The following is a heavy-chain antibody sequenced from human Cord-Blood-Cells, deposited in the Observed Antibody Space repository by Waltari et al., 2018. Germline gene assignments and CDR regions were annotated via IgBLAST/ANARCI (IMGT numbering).Heavy chain of an antibody. CDR1: GGSIRSSSYS. CDR3: ARHWGRYFDL. D-gene: IGHD7-27*01. J-gene: IGHJ2*01. Sequence: QLPLQESGPGLVKPSETLSLTCTVSGGSIRSSSYSWGWIRQPPGKGVEWIGSIYYSGRTYYNPSLKSRVTISVDTSKNHFSLKLSSVTAADTAVYYCARHWGRYFDLWGRGTLVTVSS. CDR2: IYYSGRT. V-gene: IGHV4-39*01.